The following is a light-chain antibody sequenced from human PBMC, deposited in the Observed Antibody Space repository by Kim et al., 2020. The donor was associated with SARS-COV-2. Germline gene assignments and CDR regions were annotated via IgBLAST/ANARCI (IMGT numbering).Light chain of an antibody. CDR3: SSYAGSNLYV. J-gene: IGLJ1*01. CDR2: EVS. Sequence: QSALTQPPSASGSPGQSVTISCTGTSSDVGDYNYVSWYQQHPGNAPKLMIYEVSKRPSGVPDRFSGSKSGNTASLTVSGLQAEDEADYYCSSYAGSNLYVFGTGTKVTVL. V-gene: IGLV2-8*01. CDR1: SSDVGDYNY.